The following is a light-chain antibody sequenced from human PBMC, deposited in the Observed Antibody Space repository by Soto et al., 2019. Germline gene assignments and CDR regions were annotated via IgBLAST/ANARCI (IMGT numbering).Light chain of an antibody. J-gene: IGLJ2*01. CDR3: SSYGGSSNLV. V-gene: IGLV2-8*01. Sequence: QSALTQPPSASGSPGQSVTISCTGTSSDVGGYNYVSWYQQHQGKAPKLMIYEVNKRPSGVPDRFSGSKSGNTASLTVSGLQAEDEADYYCSSYGGSSNLVFGGGTKVTVL. CDR1: SSDVGGYNY. CDR2: EVN.